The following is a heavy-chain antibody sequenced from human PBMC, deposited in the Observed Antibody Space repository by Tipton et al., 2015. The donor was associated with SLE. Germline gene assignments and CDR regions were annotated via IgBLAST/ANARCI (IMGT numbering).Heavy chain of an antibody. J-gene: IGHJ4*02. V-gene: IGHV4-4*07. CDR1: GGSISGYY. CDR2: VYSSGST. Sequence: TLSLTCTVSGGSISGYYWSWIRQPAGKGLEWIGRVYSSGSTIYNPSIKSRVTISVDTSKNQFSLKLSSVTAADTAVYYCARDSIVATNLFDYWGQGTLVTVSS. CDR3: ARDSIVATNLFDY. D-gene: IGHD5-12*01.